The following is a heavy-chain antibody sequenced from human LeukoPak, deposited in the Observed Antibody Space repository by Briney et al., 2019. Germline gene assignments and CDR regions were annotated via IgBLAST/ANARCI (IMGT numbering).Heavy chain of an antibody. Sequence: ASVKVSCKASGYTFTSYYMHWVRQAPGQGLEWMGIINPSGGSTSYAQKLQGRVTMTRDMSASTVYMELSSLRSEDTAVYYCARDLYSSGWYTRSYWFDPWGQGTLVTVSS. CDR3: ARDLYSSGWYTRSYWFDP. CDR1: GYTFTSYY. D-gene: IGHD6-19*01. V-gene: IGHV1-46*01. CDR2: INPSGGST. J-gene: IGHJ5*02.